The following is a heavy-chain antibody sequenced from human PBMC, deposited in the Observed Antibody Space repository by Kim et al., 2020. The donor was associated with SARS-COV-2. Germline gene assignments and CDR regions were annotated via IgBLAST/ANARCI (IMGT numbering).Heavy chain of an antibody. CDR3: VREGIAAAMMFDY. J-gene: IGHJ4*02. Sequence: GGSLRLSCAASGFTFSSYSMNWVRQAPGKGLEWVSSISSSSSYIYYADSVKGRFTISRDNAKNSLYLQMNSLRAEDTAVYYCVREGIAAAMMFDYWGQGTLVTVSS. V-gene: IGHV3-21*01. CDR2: ISSSSSYI. CDR1: GFTFSSYS. D-gene: IGHD6-13*01.